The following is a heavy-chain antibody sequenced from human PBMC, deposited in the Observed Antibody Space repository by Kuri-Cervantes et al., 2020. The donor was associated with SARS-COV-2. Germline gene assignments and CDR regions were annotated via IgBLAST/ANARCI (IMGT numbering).Heavy chain of an antibody. D-gene: IGHD2-21*02. CDR2: IYYSGST. Sequence: SETLSLTCTVSGGSISSYYWSWIRQPPGKGLEWIGYIYYSGSTNYNPSLKSLVTISVDTSKNQFSLKLSSVTAADTAVYYCARANPTEYCGGDCPPWYFDLWGRGTLVTVSS. J-gene: IGHJ2*01. CDR1: GGSISSYY. CDR3: ARANPTEYCGGDCPPWYFDL. V-gene: IGHV4-59*12.